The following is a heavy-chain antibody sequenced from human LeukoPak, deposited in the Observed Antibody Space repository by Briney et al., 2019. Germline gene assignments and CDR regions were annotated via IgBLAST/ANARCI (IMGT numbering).Heavy chain of an antibody. CDR2: ISGSGGST. J-gene: IGHJ4*02. Sequence: GGYLRLYCAASGFTFSSYAMSWVRQAPGKGLEWVSAISGSGGSTYYADSVKGRFTISRDNSKNTLYLQMNSLRAKDTAVYYCAKDGEYYYDSSGYMDWGQGTLVTVSS. V-gene: IGHV3-23*01. CDR1: GFTFSSYA. CDR3: AKDGEYYYDSSGYMD. D-gene: IGHD3-22*01.